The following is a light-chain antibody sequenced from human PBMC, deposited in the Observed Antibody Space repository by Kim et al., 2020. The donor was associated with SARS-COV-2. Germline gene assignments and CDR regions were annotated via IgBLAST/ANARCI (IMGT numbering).Light chain of an antibody. V-gene: IGKV3-11*01. J-gene: IGKJ4*01. CDR2: EAA. CDR1: RNVGIS. CDR3: QQRGNWPPAIA. Sequence: PGESAPLSCRASRNVGISLAWYQQAPGQAPRRLIYEAAIRAAGIPDRFSGRGSGTDFTLTIGSLAPEDVAVYYCQQRGNWPPAIAFGGGAKVDIK.